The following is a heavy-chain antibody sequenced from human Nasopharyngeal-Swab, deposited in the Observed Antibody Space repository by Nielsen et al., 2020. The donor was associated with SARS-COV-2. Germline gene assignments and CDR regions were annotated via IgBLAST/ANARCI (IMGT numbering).Heavy chain of an antibody. Sequence: GESLKISCAASGFTFSSYGMHWVRQAPGKGLEWVAVISYDGSNKYYADSVKGRFTISRDNSKNTLYLQMNSLRAEDTAVYYCAKAGSAEYFQHWGQGTPVTVSS. D-gene: IGHD3-10*01. CDR1: GFTFSSYG. J-gene: IGHJ1*01. V-gene: IGHV3-30*18. CDR3: AKAGSAEYFQH. CDR2: ISYDGSNK.